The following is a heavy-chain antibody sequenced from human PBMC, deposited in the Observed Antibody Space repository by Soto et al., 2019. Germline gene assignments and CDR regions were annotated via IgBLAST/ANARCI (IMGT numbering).Heavy chain of an antibody. J-gene: IGHJ6*02. Sequence: GASVKVSCKASGYTFTGYYMHWVRQAPGQGLEWMGWINPNSGGTNYAQKFQGWVTMTRDTSISTAYMELSRLRSDDTAVYYCAREGGGWAGYYYYGMDVWGQGTTVTVSS. D-gene: IGHD6-19*01. CDR3: AREGGGWAGYYYYGMDV. CDR1: GYTFTGYY. V-gene: IGHV1-2*04. CDR2: INPNSGGT.